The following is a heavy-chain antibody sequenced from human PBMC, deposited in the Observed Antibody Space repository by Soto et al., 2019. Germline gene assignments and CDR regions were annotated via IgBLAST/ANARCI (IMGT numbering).Heavy chain of an antibody. D-gene: IGHD3-9*01. CDR3: ATDSPDMDIRPLDY. V-gene: IGHV1-18*04. Sequence: ASVKVSFKASCYSFTNYFFIVWLQSPVQGLEGMGWISAYNGNTHYAQKFQGRVTMTTDTSTSTAYMELGSLRFDAAAVYYCATDSPDMDIRPLDYWGQGTLVTVSS. CDR2: ISAYNGNT. J-gene: IGHJ4*02. CDR1: CYSFTNYF.